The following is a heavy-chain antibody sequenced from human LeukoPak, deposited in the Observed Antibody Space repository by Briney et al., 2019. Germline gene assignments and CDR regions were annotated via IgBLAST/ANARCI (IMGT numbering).Heavy chain of an antibody. Sequence: SVKVSCKASGGTLSSYATSWVRQAPGQGLEWMGGIIPIFGTANYAQKFQGRVTITTDESTSTAYMELSSLRSEDTAVYYCARDRGYSSSSDDYYYYMDVWGKGTTVTVSS. CDR2: IIPIFGTA. J-gene: IGHJ6*03. CDR1: GGTLSSYA. CDR3: ARDRGYSSSSDDYYYYMDV. V-gene: IGHV1-69*05. D-gene: IGHD6-6*01.